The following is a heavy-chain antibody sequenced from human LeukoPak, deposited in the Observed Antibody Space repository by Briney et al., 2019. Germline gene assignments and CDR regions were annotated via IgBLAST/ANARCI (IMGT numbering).Heavy chain of an antibody. CDR1: GYIFTGYD. J-gene: IGHJ4*02. D-gene: IGHD1-26*01. V-gene: IGHV1-8*01. CDR3: ARYQKSGTYILFAY. CDR2: MNPNSGDT. Sequence: ASVKVSCKASGYIFTGYDIHWVRQATGQGLEWRGWMNPNSGDTGYAQKFQGRVTMTRNTSIRTAYMELSSLRSEDTAVYYCARYQKSGTYILFAYWGQGTLVTVSS.